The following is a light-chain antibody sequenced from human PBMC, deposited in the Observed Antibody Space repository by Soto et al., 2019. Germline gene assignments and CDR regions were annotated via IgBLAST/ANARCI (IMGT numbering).Light chain of an antibody. V-gene: IGKV3-15*01. CDR2: GAS. Sequence: EIVMTQSPATLSVSPGERATLSCRASQSVSSNVAWYQQKRGQAPRLLIYGASARATAIPARFSGSGSGTDFTLTTSRLEPEDFAVYYCQQYGSSPQTFGQGTKVDIK. CDR3: QQYGSSPQT. J-gene: IGKJ1*01. CDR1: QSVSSN.